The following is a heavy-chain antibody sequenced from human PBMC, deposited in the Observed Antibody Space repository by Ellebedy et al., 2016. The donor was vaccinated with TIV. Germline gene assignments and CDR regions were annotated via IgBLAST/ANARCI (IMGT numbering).Heavy chain of an antibody. CDR3: AKDGSLRYFDWFGDY. CDR2: ISGSSGST. D-gene: IGHD3-9*01. V-gene: IGHV3-23*01. J-gene: IGHJ4*02. CDR1: GFTFSSYA. Sequence: GESLKISCAASGFTFSSYAMSWVRQAPGKGLEWVSVISGSSGSTYYADSVEGRFTISRDNSKNTLYLQMNSLRAEDTAVYYCAKDGSLRYFDWFGDYWGQGTLVTVSS.